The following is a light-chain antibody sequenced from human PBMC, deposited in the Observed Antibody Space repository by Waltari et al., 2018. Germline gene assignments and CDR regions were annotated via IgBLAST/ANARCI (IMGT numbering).Light chain of an antibody. V-gene: IGKV4-1*01. J-gene: IGKJ4*01. CDR3: QQYYITPLS. CDR2: WAS. Sequence: DVVMTQSPDFLAVSLGERATIPCQSTQSLFYSSNNKNYFAWYQQKPGQPPKLLIYWASTRESGVPDRFSGSGSGTDFTLTISSLQAEDVAIYFCQQYYITPLSFGGGTRVEIK. CDR1: QSLFYSSNNKNY.